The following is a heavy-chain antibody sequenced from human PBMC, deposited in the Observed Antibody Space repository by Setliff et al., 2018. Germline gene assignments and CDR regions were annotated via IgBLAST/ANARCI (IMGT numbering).Heavy chain of an antibody. D-gene: IGHD3-3*01. J-gene: IGHJ5*02. CDR3: ARDVYDFRTGQGGP. Sequence: GGSLRLSCVTSGFTFNTYSMSWVRQAPGEGLQWVSTISGRGGSTFYADSVRGRFTISRDKIKSTLYLQMNSLRVEDTAMYYCARDVYDFRTGQGGPWGQGTRVTVSS. CDR2: ISGRGGST. V-gene: IGHV3-23*01. CDR1: GFTFNTYS.